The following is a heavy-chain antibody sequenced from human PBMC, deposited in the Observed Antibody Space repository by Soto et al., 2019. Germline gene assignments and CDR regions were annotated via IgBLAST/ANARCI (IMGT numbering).Heavy chain of an antibody. CDR2: IYHSGST. J-gene: IGHJ6*02. CDR1: GGSISSSNW. V-gene: IGHV4-4*02. D-gene: IGHD1-1*01. Sequence: ASETLSLTCAVSGGSISSSNWWSWVRQPPGKGLEWIGEIYHSGSTNYNPSLKSRVTISVDKSKNQFSLKLSSVTAADTAVYYCASSQTTYGVKGGGPYYYYYYGMDVWGQGTTVTVSS. CDR3: ASSQTTYGVKGGGPYYYYYYGMDV.